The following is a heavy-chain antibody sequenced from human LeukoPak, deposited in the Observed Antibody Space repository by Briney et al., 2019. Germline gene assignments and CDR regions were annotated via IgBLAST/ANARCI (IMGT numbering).Heavy chain of an antibody. V-gene: IGHV3-30*18. D-gene: IGHD6-13*01. CDR3: AKDRRSSWPFGAFDI. CDR1: GFNFNYYG. CDR2: ISYDGSNK. J-gene: IGHJ3*02. Sequence: GGSPRLSCAASGFNFNYYGMHWVRQAPGKGLEWVAVISYDGSNKYYADSVKGRFTISRDNSKNTLFVEMNSLRIEDTAVYYCAKDRRSSWPFGAFDIWGQGTMVTVSS.